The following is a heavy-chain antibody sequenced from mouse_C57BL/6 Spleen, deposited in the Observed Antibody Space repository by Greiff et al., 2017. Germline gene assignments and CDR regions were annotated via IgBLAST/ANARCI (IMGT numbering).Heavy chain of an antibody. Sequence: VQLQQPGAELVRPGSSVKLSCKASGYTFTSYWMHWVKQRPIQGLEWIGNIDPSDSDTHYNQKFKDKATLTVDKSSSTAYMQLSSLTSEDSAVYYCAFYPVGFSYWGKGVLVTAS. CDR3: AFYPVGFSY. J-gene: IGHJ3*01. CDR2: IDPSDSDT. V-gene: IGHV1-52*01. CDR1: GYTFTSYW. D-gene: IGHD3-1*01.